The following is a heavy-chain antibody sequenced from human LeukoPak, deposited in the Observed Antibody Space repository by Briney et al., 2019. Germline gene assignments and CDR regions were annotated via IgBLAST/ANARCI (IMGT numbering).Heavy chain of an antibody. J-gene: IGHJ3*02. Sequence: PSETLSLTCTVSGGSISSYYWSWIRQPPGKGLEWIGTIHDTGSTYYNPSLKSRVTISVDTSKNQFSLKLTSATAADTAVYYCARPYSNYVGNDAFAIWGQGTMVTVSS. V-gene: IGHV4-39*01. CDR2: IHDTGST. D-gene: IGHD4-11*01. CDR3: ARPYSNYVGNDAFAI. CDR1: GGSISSYY.